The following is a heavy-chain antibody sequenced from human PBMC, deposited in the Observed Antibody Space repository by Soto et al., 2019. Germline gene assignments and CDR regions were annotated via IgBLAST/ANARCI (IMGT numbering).Heavy chain of an antibody. D-gene: IGHD2-2*01. CDR1: GFTFSDYY. CDR3: ASGTGKSDFDY. J-gene: IGHJ4*02. Sequence: GGSLRLSCAASGFTFSDYYMSWIRQAPGKGLEWVGRIKSKAEAATRDFAAPVKGRFAISRDDSKNTVFLQMNSLKIEDSGVYYCASGTGKSDFDYWGLGILVTVSS. CDR2: IKSKAEAATR. V-gene: IGHV3-15*01.